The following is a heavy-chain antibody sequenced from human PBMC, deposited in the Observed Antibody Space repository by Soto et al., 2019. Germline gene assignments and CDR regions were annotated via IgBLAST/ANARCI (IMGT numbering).Heavy chain of an antibody. J-gene: IGHJ4*02. CDR3: ARVRTGGYYFDY. D-gene: IGHD1-1*01. CDR1: GGSFSGYY. V-gene: IGHV4-34*01. CDR2: INHSGST. Sequence: QVQLQQWGAGLLKPSETLSLTCAVYGGSFSGYYWSWIRQPPGKGLEWIGEINHSGSTNYNPSLKSRVTISVDTSKNQFSLKLSSVTAADTAVYYCARVRTGGYYFDYWGQGTLVTVSS.